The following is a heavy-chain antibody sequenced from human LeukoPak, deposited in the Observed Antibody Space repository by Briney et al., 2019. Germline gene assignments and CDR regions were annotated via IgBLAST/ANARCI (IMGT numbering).Heavy chain of an antibody. CDR3: AKGIRYSSSSAVSD. D-gene: IGHD6-6*01. Sequence: PGRSQRLSCAASGFTFDDYAMHWVRQAPGKGLEWVSGISWNSGSIGYADSVKGRFTISRDNAKNSLYLQMNSLRAEDTALYYCAKGIRYSSSSAVSDWGQGTLVTVSS. J-gene: IGHJ4*02. CDR1: GFTFDDYA. V-gene: IGHV3-9*01. CDR2: ISWNSGSI.